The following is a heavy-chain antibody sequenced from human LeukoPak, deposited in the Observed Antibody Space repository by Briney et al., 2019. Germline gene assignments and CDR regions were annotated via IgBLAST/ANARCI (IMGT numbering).Heavy chain of an antibody. V-gene: IGHV1-2*02. CDR3: AWGNSVVYYFDY. CDR1: GYTFTSYY. J-gene: IGHJ4*02. Sequence: PMASVKVSCKASGYTFTSYYMHWVRQAPGQGLEWMGWINPNSGGTNYAQKFQGRVTMTRDTSISTAYMELSRLRSDDTAVYYCAWGNSVVYYFDYWGQGTLVTVSS. CDR2: INPNSGGT. D-gene: IGHD3-22*01.